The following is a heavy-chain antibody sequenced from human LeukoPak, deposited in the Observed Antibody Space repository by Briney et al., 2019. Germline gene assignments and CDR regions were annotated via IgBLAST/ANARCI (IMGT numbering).Heavy chain of an antibody. CDR1: GFTFSSYS. Sequence: GGSLRLSCAASGFTFSSYSMNWVRQAPGKGLEWVSYISSSSSTIYYADSVKGRFTISRDNSKNTLYLQMNSLRAEDTAVYYCARVWYSSGWYLDYWGQGTLVTVSS. CDR2: ISSSSSTI. J-gene: IGHJ4*02. D-gene: IGHD6-19*01. V-gene: IGHV3-48*01. CDR3: ARVWYSSGWYLDY.